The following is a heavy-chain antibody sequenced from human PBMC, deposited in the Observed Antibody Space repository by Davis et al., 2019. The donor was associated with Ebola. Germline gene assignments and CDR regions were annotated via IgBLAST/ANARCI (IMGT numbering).Heavy chain of an antibody. CDR2: INHSGST. J-gene: IGHJ4*02. V-gene: IGHV4-4*02. D-gene: IGHD3-10*01. Sequence: SETLSLTCAVSGGSISSSNWWSWVRQPPGKGLEWIGEINHSGSTNYNPSLKSRVTISVDTSKNQFSLKLSSVTAADTAVYYCARGVRGVIGYWGQGTLVTVSS. CDR3: ARGVRGVIGY. CDR1: GGSISSSNW.